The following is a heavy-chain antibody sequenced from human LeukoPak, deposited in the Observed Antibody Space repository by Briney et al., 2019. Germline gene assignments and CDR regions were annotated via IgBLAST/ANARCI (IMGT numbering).Heavy chain of an antibody. Sequence: SETLSLTCTVSGGSISSYYWSWIRQPPGKGLEWIGYIYYSGSTNYNPSLKSRVTISVDTSKNQFSLKLSSVTAADTAVYYCAGRYYYDSSGLRHWGQGTLVTVPS. CDR2: IYYSGST. D-gene: IGHD3-22*01. J-gene: IGHJ1*01. V-gene: IGHV4-59*01. CDR1: GGSISSYY. CDR3: AGRYYYDSSGLRH.